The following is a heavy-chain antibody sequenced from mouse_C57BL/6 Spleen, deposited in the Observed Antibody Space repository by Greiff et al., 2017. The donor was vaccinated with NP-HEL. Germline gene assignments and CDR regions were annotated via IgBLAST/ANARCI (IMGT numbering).Heavy chain of an antibody. J-gene: IGHJ2*01. Sequence: QVHVKQPGAELVKPGASVKISCKASGYAFSSSWMNWVKQRPGKGLEWIGRIYPGDGDTNYNGKFKGKATLTADKSSSTAYMQLSSLTSEDSAVYFCARGGSSPFDYWGQGTTLTVSS. V-gene: IGHV1-82*01. D-gene: IGHD1-1*01. CDR3: ARGGSSPFDY. CDR1: GYAFSSSW. CDR2: IYPGDGDT.